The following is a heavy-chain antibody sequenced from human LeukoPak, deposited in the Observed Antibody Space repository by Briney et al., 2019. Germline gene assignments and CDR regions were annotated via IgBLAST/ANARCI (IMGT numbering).Heavy chain of an antibody. CDR3: AKGFGLFDY. CDR2: IRYDGSNK. D-gene: IGHD3-10*01. Sequence: PGGSLRLSCAASGFPFSSYGMHWARQAPGKGLEWVAFIRYDGSNKYYADSVKGRFTISRDNSKITLYLQMNSLRADYTAVYYCAKGFGLFDYWGQGTLVTVSS. V-gene: IGHV3-30*02. J-gene: IGHJ4*02. CDR1: GFPFSSYG.